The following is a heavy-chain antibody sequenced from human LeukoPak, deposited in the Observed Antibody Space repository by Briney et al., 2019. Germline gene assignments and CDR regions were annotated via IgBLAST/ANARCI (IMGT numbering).Heavy chain of an antibody. CDR2: ISSSGSTI. J-gene: IGHJ4*02. D-gene: IGHD1-26*01. Sequence: GGSLRLSCAASGFTFSSYSMNWVRQAPGKGLEWVSYISSSGSTIYYADSVKGRFTISRDNAKNSLYLQMDSLRAEDTAVYYCARGDSGSYYFDYWGQGTLVTVSS. CDR1: GFTFSSYS. V-gene: IGHV3-48*04. CDR3: ARGDSGSYYFDY.